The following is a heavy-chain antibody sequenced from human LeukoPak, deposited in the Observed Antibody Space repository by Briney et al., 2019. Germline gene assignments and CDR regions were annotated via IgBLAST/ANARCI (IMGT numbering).Heavy chain of an antibody. CDR2: ISSSGSTI. CDR3: ARDLGYCTSTSRYSLYGMDV. Sequence: PGGSLRLSCAASGFTFSSYEMNWVRQAPGKGLEWVSYISSSGSTIYYADSVKGRFTISRDNAKNSLYLQMNSLRAEDTAVYYCARDLGYCTSTSRYSLYGMDVWGKGTTVTVSS. J-gene: IGHJ6*04. CDR1: GFTFSSYE. D-gene: IGHD2-2*02. V-gene: IGHV3-48*03.